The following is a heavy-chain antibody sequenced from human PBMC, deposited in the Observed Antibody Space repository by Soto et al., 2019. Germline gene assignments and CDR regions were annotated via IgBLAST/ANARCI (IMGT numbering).Heavy chain of an antibody. Sequence: SETLSLTCTVSGGSISSSSYYWGWIRQPPGKGLEWIGSIYYSGRTYYNPSLKSRVTISVDTSKNQFSLKLSSVTAADTAVYYCARHIDCRGGSCYLYYYYGMDVWGQGTTVTVS. CDR3: ARHIDCRGGSCYLYYYYGMDV. CDR2: IYYSGRT. CDR1: GGSISSSSYY. D-gene: IGHD2-15*01. V-gene: IGHV4-39*01. J-gene: IGHJ6*02.